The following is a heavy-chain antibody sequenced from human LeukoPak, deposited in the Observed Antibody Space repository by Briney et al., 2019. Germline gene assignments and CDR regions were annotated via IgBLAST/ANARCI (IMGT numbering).Heavy chain of an antibody. D-gene: IGHD6-19*01. CDR1: GVSISTYF. Sequence: PSETLSLTCTVSGVSISTYFWSWIRQPPGRGLEWIAYISYSGSTNYNPSLESRVTISMDTSKNQLSLRLSSVTAADTAVYYCAGHDAVPVYQCGMDVWGQGTTVTVSS. CDR3: AGHDAVPVYQCGMDV. V-gene: IGHV4-59*08. CDR2: ISYSGST. J-gene: IGHJ6*02.